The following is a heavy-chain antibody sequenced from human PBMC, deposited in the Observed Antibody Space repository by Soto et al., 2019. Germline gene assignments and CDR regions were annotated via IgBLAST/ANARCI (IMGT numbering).Heavy chain of an antibody. J-gene: IGHJ6*02. CDR1: GGSISSYY. V-gene: IGHV4-4*07. D-gene: IGHD1-26*01. CDR3: ARGGVGATRNYYYGMDV. CDR2: IYTSGST. Sequence: QVQLQESGPGLVKPSETLSLTCTVSGGSISSYYWSWIRQPAGKGLEWIGRIYTSGSTNYNPSLKGRVTMSVDTSKNQFSLKPSSVTAADTAVYYCARGGVGATRNYYYGMDVWGQGTTVTVSS.